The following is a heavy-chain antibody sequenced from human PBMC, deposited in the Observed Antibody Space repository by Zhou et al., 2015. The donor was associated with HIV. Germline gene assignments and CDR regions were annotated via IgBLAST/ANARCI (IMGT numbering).Heavy chain of an antibody. CDR3: ARRSGDYYHGMDV. V-gene: IGHV1-46*01. Sequence: QVQLVQFGAEVKKPGASVRVSCKASGYTFSSSYIHWVRQAPGQGLEWLGVINPSGGSTAYAQKFQGRVAVTRDTSTSTVYMELSSLRSEDTAVYYCARRSGDYYHGMDVWGQGTTVTVSS. CDR1: GYTFSSSY. J-gene: IGHJ6*02. D-gene: IGHD1-1*01. CDR2: INPSGGST.